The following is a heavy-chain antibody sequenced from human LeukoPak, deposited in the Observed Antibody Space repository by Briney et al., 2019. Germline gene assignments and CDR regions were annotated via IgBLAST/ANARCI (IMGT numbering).Heavy chain of an antibody. D-gene: IGHD3-16*01. Sequence: ASVKVSCKASGYTFTGYYMHWVRQAPGQGLEWMGRINPNAGGTHYAQKFQDRVTMTRDTSITTVYMELSSLRSDDTAVYYCAKVGGPTAGHYYFDYWGQGALVTVSS. V-gene: IGHV1-2*06. CDR3: AKVGGPTAGHYYFDY. J-gene: IGHJ4*02. CDR2: INPNAGGT. CDR1: GYTFTGYY.